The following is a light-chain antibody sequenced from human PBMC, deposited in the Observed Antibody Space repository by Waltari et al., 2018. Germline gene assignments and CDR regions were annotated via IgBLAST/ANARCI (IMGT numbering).Light chain of an antibody. CDR2: DAS. CDR1: QDIKKY. Sequence: DIQMTQSPSSLSASVGDRVTITCQASQDIKKYLSWYQQKQGKAPNLLLYDASKLQTRVPSRFSGSGSGTDFTLPISRLQPEDIATYYCQKYDNLPLTYGGGTKVEIK. V-gene: IGKV1-33*01. J-gene: IGKJ4*01. CDR3: QKYDNLPLT.